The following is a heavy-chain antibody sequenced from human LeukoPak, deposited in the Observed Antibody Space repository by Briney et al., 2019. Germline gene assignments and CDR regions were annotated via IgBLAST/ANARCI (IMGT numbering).Heavy chain of an antibody. V-gene: IGHV1-2*02. D-gene: IGHD3-22*01. CDR1: GYTFTGYY. J-gene: IGHJ4*02. CDR2: INPNSGGT. Sequence: ASVKVSCKASGYTFTGYYMHWVRQAPGQGLEWMGWINPNSGGTNYAQKFQGRVTMTRDTSISTAYTELSRLRSDDTAVYYCARDILSRDYYDSSGYLGYWGQGTLVTVSS. CDR3: ARDILSRDYYDSSGYLGY.